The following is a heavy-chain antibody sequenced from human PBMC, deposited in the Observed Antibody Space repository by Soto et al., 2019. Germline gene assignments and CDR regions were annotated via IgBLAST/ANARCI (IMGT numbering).Heavy chain of an antibody. Sequence: QVQLVESGGGVVQPGRSLRLSCAASGFTFSSYAMHWVRQAPGKGLEWVAVISYDGSNKYYADSVKGRFTISRDNSKNTLYLQMNRLRAEDTAVYYCARDRVTTIDYWGQGTLVTVSS. CDR3: ARDRVTTIDY. CDR1: GFTFSSYA. J-gene: IGHJ4*02. V-gene: IGHV3-30-3*01. CDR2: ISYDGSNK. D-gene: IGHD4-17*01.